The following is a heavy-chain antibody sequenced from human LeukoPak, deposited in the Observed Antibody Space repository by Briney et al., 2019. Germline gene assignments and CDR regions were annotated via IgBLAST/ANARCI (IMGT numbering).Heavy chain of an antibody. Sequence: GGSLRLSCAASGFTFSSYWMSWVRQAPGKGLEWVANIKQDGSEKYYVDSVKGRFTIPRDNAKNSLYLQMNSLRAEDTAVYYCAREVAARPQDFDYWGRGTLVTVSS. J-gene: IGHJ4*02. D-gene: IGHD6-6*01. CDR3: AREVAARPQDFDY. CDR1: GFTFSSYW. CDR2: IKQDGSEK. V-gene: IGHV3-7*01.